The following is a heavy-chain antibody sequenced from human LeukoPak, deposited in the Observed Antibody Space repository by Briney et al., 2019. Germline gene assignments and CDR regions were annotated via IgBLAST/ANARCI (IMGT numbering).Heavy chain of an antibody. CDR3: AVEIVGATTH. V-gene: IGHV1-69*05. CDR2: IIPIFGTA. J-gene: IGHJ4*02. D-gene: IGHD1-26*01. CDR1: GYTFTSYD. Sequence: SVKVSCKASGYTFTSYDINWVRQATGQGLEWMGRIIPIFGTANYAQKFQGRVTITTDESTSTAYMELSSLRSEDTAVYYCAVEIVGATTHWGQGTLVTVSS.